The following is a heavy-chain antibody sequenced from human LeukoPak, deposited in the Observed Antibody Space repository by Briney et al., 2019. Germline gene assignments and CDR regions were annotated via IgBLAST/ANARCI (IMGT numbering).Heavy chain of an antibody. V-gene: IGHV4-59*01. CDR1: GGSISSYY. CDR2: IYYSGST. D-gene: IGHD5-12*01. CDR3: AREGGWLRYTNFDY. J-gene: IGHJ4*02. Sequence: SETLSLTCTVSGGSISSYYWSWIRQPPGKGLEWIGYIYYSGSTNYNPSLKSRVTISVDTSKNQFSLKLSSVTAADTAVYYCAREGGWLRYTNFDYWGQGTLVTVSS.